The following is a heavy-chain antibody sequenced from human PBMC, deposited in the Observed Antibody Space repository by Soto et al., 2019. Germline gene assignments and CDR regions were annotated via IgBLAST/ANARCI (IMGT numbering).Heavy chain of an antibody. J-gene: IGHJ6*02. CDR1: SGPSRSHN. D-gene: IGHD3-10*01. Sequence: QVQLQQSGPGLVKPSETLSLTCTVSSGPSRSHNWGWIRQPPGRGLEWIGYVYYTGSTSYNPSLKSRVTTXAXTXXHHISLTLSSVTAADTAVYYCVRQGIGDLHGLVDVWGQGTTVSVSS. V-gene: IGHV4-59*08. CDR3: VRQGIGDLHGLVDV. CDR2: VYYTGST.